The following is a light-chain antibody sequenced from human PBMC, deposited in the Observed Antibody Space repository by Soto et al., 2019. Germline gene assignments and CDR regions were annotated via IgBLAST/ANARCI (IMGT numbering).Light chain of an antibody. Sequence: DIHMTQSPSSLSASVGYRVTITCLASQGIRNDLGWYQQKPGKAPKRLIYAASSLQSGVPSRFSGSGSGTEFTLTISSLQPDDFATYYCQHYNSYSEAFGQGTKVEIK. CDR1: QGIRND. CDR3: QHYNSYSEA. V-gene: IGKV1-17*01. CDR2: AAS. J-gene: IGKJ1*01.